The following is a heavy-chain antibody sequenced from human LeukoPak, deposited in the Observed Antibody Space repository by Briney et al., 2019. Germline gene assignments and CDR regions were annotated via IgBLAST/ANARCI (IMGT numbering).Heavy chain of an antibody. D-gene: IGHD6-13*01. J-gene: IGHJ4*02. CDR1: GFTFSSYW. Sequence: GGSLRLSCAASGFTFSSYWMHWVRQAPGKGLVWVSYISPDGSSTSYADFVKGRFTISRDNAKNTLYLQVDSLRAEDTAVYYCVKDESRSFDYWGQGTLVTVSS. CDR3: VKDESRSFDY. CDR2: ISPDGSST. V-gene: IGHV3-74*01.